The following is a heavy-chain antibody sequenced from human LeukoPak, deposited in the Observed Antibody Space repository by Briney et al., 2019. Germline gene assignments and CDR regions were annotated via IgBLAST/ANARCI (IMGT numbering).Heavy chain of an antibody. Sequence: ASVEVSCKASGYTITAYYIHWVRQAPGQGLEWMGWVDPKSGKTNYAQKFQGRATMTRDTSINTAYMELSRLTSDDTAVYYCARDIRGPLDYWGQGTRVTVSS. CDR2: VDPKSGKT. CDR3: ARDIRGPLDY. J-gene: IGHJ4*02. CDR1: GYTITAYY. V-gene: IGHV1-2*02.